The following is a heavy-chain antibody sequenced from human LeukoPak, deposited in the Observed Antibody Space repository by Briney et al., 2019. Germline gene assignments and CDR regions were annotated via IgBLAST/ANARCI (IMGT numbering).Heavy chain of an antibody. CDR2: IYYSGST. J-gene: IGHJ4*02. CDR3: ARGLPDIVVVPAAISSDY. D-gene: IGHD2-2*01. V-gene: IGHV4-59*08. Sequence: PSETLSLTCTVSGGSISSYYWSWIRQPPGKGLEWIGYIYYSGSTNYNPSLKGRVTISVDTSKNQFSLKLSSVTAADTAVCYCARGLPDIVVVPAAISSDYWGQGTLVTVSS. CDR1: GGSISSYY.